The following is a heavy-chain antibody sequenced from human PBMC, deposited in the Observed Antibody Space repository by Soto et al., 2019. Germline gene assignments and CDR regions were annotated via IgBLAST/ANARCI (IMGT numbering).Heavy chain of an antibody. V-gene: IGHV1-18*01. CDR1: GYTFTSYG. J-gene: IGHJ6*01. CDR2: ISDYNGNT. Sequence: QVQLVQSGAEVQKPGASVKVSCKASGYTFTSYGISWVRQAQGQGLEWMGWISDYNGNTNYAQKLQVRVTMTTDTSTSRAYMELRSLRSDDTAVYYCASLTYSVSYYDYGMDVLGQVTTVTVSS. D-gene: IGHD1-26*01. CDR3: ASLTYSVSYYDYGMDV.